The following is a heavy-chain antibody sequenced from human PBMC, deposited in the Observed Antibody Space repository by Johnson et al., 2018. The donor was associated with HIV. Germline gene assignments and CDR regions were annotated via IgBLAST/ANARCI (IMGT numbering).Heavy chain of an antibody. J-gene: IGHJ3*02. V-gene: IGHV3-11*04. CDR3: ARAMRWPNSFDI. Sequence: NPGGSLRLSCAASGFTFSDYYMTWIRQAPGKGLEWVSYISGGASTISYADSVKGRFTISRDNAKNSLYLQMNSLRAEDTAVYYCARAMRWPNSFDIRGQGTMVTVSS. D-gene: IGHD5-24*01. CDR2: ISGGASTI. CDR1: GFTFSDYY.